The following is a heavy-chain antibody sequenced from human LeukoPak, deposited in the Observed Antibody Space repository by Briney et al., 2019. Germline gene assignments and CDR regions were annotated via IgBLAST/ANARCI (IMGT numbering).Heavy chain of an antibody. Sequence: GGSLRISSADSGFTFNSYAITWVRQAPGKGLEWVSAISGGGGSTYYADSVKGRFTISRDNSKNTLYLQMNSLRAEDTAVYYCATSYGDYVRNVIYWGQGTLVTVSS. D-gene: IGHD4-17*01. CDR3: ATSYGDYVRNVIY. J-gene: IGHJ4*02. V-gene: IGHV3-23*01. CDR1: GFTFNSYA. CDR2: ISGGGGST.